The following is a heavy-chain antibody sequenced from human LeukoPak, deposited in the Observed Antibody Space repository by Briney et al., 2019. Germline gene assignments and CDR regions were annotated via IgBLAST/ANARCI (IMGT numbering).Heavy chain of an antibody. D-gene: IGHD3-10*01. CDR2: IKNKTNGGTT. Sequence: GGSLRLSCAASGFTFSSAWMTWVRQAPGKGLEWVGHIKNKTNGGTTDYAAPVKGRFIISRDDSKNTLYLQMNSLRAEDTAVYYCARGDGVIMKNWGQGTLVTVSS. J-gene: IGHJ4*02. V-gene: IGHV3-15*05. CDR1: GFTFSSAW. CDR3: ARGDGVIMKN.